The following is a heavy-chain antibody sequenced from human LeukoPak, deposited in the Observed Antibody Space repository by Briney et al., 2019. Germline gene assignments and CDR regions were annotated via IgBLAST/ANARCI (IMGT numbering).Heavy chain of an antibody. CDR2: IKQDGSEK. J-gene: IGHJ4*02. D-gene: IGHD6-13*01. CDR3: ARDLIAAAGAFDY. Sequence: GGSLRLSCAASGFTFSSYWMSWVRQAPGKGLEWVANIKQDGSEKYYVDSVKGRFTISRDNAKNSLYLQMNSLRAEDTAVYYCARDLIAAAGAFDYWGLGTLVTVSS. CDR1: GFTFSSYW. V-gene: IGHV3-7*03.